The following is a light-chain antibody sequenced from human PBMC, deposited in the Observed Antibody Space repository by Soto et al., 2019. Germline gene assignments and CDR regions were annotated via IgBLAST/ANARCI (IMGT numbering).Light chain of an antibody. CDR2: NNN. Sequence: QSVLTQPPSASGTPGQRVTISCSGSSSNIGSNTVNWYQQLPGTAPKLLIYNNNQRPSGVPARFSGSKSGTSASLAISGLQSEDEADYYCAEWDDSLNGVVFGGGTKLTVL. CDR1: SSNIGSNT. V-gene: IGLV1-44*01. J-gene: IGLJ2*01. CDR3: AEWDDSLNGVV.